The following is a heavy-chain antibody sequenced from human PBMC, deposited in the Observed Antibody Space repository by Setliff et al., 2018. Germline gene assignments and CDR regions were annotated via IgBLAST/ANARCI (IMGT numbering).Heavy chain of an antibody. J-gene: IGHJ3*01. CDR2: ISSYNDVA. CDR1: GYTFTNYG. CDR3: AISTLSICSGGSCPNAFDL. V-gene: IGHV1-18*01. Sequence: ASVKVSCKTSGYTFTNYGITWVRQAPGQGLEWMGWISSYNDVANYAQNFQGRVTMTKDTSARAAYMELTSLRSDDTAMYFCAISTLSICSGGSCPNAFDLWGQGTMVTVS. D-gene: IGHD2-15*01.